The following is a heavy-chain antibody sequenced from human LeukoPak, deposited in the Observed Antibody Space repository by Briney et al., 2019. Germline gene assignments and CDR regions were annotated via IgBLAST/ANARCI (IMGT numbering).Heavy chain of an antibody. D-gene: IGHD4-17*01. Sequence: PGGSLRLCCAASGFTFSNAWMSWVRQAPGKGLEWVGRIKSKTDGGTTDYAAPVKGRFTISRDDSKNTLYLQMNSLKTEDTAVYYCTTESPPSMTTVTMYYFDYWGQGTLVTVSS. J-gene: IGHJ4*02. V-gene: IGHV3-15*01. CDR2: IKSKTDGGTT. CDR1: GFTFSNAW. CDR3: TTESPPSMTTVTMYYFDY.